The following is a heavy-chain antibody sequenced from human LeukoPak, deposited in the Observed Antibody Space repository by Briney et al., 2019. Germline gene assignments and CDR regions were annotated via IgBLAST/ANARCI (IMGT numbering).Heavy chain of an antibody. V-gene: IGHV7-4-1*02. J-gene: IGHJ4*02. Sequence: ASVSLSSTASGYTFTIYAMSWVRQTPGQGVERMGWINTNTGNPTYAQGFTGGVVFYLDTAVSTAYLQISRLKAEDTAVYYCASSYYSNYGFQDYWGQGTLVTVSS. CDR1: GYTFTIYA. CDR2: INTNTGNP. CDR3: ASSYYSNYGFQDY. D-gene: IGHD4-11*01.